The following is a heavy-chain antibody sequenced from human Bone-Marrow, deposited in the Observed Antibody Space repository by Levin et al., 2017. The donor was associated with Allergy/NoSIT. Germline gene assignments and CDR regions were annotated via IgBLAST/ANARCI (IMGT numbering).Heavy chain of an antibody. CDR2: IKSERDGGTT. V-gene: IGHV3-15*01. CDR3: SIDRYCSSRNCFEYFDY. CDR1: GFIFNNAW. D-gene: IGHD2-2*01. Sequence: PGGSLRLSCATSGFIFNNAWMSWVRRAPGKGLEWVGRIKSERDGGTTDYGAPVKGRFTISRDDSKNTLYLLMNSLKTEDTAVYYCSIDRYCSSRNCFEYFDYWGQGNLVTVSS. J-gene: IGHJ4*02.